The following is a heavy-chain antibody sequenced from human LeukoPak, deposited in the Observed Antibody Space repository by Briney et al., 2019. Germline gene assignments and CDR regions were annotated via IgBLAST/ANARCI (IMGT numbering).Heavy chain of an antibody. Sequence: GGSPRLSCTASAFTFSTSWMHWVCQAPEKGLEWVAKMNEYGSEIFYVDSVKGRFTISRDNSKNTLYLQMNSLRPEDTAVYYCARDRHVYYDILTGYASYFEYWGQGALVTVSS. V-gene: IGHV3-7*01. CDR1: AFTFSTSW. CDR2: MNEYGSEI. J-gene: IGHJ4*02. D-gene: IGHD3-9*01. CDR3: ARDRHVYYDILTGYASYFEY.